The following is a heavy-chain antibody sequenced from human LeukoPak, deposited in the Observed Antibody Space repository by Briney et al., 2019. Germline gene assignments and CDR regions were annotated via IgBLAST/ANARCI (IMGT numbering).Heavy chain of an antibody. D-gene: IGHD2-2*01. J-gene: IGHJ4*03. CDR3: ARGETSSYDY. V-gene: IGHV3-23*01. Sequence: GGSLRLSCAASGFTFSSYAMSWVRQAPGKGLEWVSGISGSGGSTYYADSVKGRFTISRDNSKNTLYLQMNSLRAEDTAVYYCARGETSSYDYWGQGTTVTVSS. CDR1: GFTFSSYA. CDR2: ISGSGGST.